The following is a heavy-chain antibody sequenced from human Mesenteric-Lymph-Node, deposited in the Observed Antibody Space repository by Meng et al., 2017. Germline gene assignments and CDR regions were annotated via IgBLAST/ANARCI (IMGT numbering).Heavy chain of an antibody. CDR3: GRDQGRELINH. CDR1: GDSMSSDIW. V-gene: IGHV4-4*02. CDR2: VYHRGDT. Sequence: VTLQGSGPGLVKPSGTLSPTCTVSGDSMSSDIWWSWVRQPPGKGLEWIGEVYHRGDTNYNPSLKSRVDISVDKSKNQFYLSLFSVTAADTAVYYCGRDQGRELINHWGQGTLVTVSS. D-gene: IGHD1-7*01. J-gene: IGHJ4*02.